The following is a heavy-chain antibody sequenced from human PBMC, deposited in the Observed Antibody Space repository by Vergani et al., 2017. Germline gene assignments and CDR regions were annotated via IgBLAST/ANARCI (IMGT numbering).Heavy chain of an antibody. CDR1: GFALNRHA. Sequence: VQLLESGGGVVQPGTSLRLSCVVSGFALNRHAMYWVRQAPGKGLEWVVGISFDGTNEYYPDLVKGRFTISRDNAQNTLYLQMNSLRVEDTGVYYCARARCIETCYMSNWLDSWGQGTLVTVSS. CDR2: ISFDGTNE. J-gene: IGHJ5*01. D-gene: IGHD3-9*01. CDR3: ARARCIETCYMSNWLDS. V-gene: IGHV3-30-3*01.